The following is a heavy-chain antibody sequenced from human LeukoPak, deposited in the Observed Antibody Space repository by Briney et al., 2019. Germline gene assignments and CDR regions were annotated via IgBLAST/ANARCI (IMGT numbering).Heavy chain of an antibody. CDR2: IIPIFGTA. Sequence: SVKVSCKASGGTFSSYAISWVRQAPGQGLEWMGGIIPIFGTANYAQKFQGRVTINADKSTSTAYMELSSLRSEDTAVYYWARGGDSDAFDIWGQGKMVTVSS. V-gene: IGHV1-69*06. J-gene: IGHJ3*02. CDR1: GGTFSSYA. D-gene: IGHD2-21*02. CDR3: ARGGDSDAFDI.